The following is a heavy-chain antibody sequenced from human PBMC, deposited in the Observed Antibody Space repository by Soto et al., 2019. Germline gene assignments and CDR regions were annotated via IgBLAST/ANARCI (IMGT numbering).Heavy chain of an antibody. CDR3: AKDPTLGGWGGMDV. CDR1: GFTFDDYA. Sequence: EVQLVESGGGLVQPGRSLRLSCAASGFTFDDYAMHWVRQAPGKGLEWVSGISWNSGSIGYADSVKGRFTISRDNAKNSLDLQMNRLRAEDTALSYFAKDPTLGGWGGMDVWGQGTTVTVSS. V-gene: IGHV3-9*01. J-gene: IGHJ6*02. D-gene: IGHD3-16*01. CDR2: ISWNSGSI.